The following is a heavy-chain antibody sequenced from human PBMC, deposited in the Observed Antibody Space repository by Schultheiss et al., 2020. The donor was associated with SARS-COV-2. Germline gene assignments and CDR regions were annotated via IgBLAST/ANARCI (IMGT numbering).Heavy chain of an antibody. CDR3: ARRWIGVVVPAAFDP. Sequence: SETLSLTCTVSSGSLIPYYWTWIRQPPGKGLEWIGYISYTGSPSYNPSLKSRVTMSVDTSKNQFSLKLSSVTAADTAVYYCARRWIGVVVPAAFDPWGQGTLVTVSS. CDR2: ISYTGSP. V-gene: IGHV4-59*08. D-gene: IGHD2-2*01. CDR1: SGSLIPYY. J-gene: IGHJ5*02.